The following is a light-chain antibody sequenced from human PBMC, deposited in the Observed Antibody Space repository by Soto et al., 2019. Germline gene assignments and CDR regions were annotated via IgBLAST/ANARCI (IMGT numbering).Light chain of an antibody. J-gene: IGLJ2*01. CDR3: QSYDSSLSGSVV. CDR1: SSNIGTGYD. Sequence: QSVLTQPPSVSGAPGQRVTISCTGSSSNIGTGYDVHWYQQIPGTAPKLLIYRNNNRPSGVPDRFSGSKSGTSASLAITGLQADDEADYYCQSYDSSLSGSVVFGGGTKLTVL. CDR2: RNN. V-gene: IGLV1-40*01.